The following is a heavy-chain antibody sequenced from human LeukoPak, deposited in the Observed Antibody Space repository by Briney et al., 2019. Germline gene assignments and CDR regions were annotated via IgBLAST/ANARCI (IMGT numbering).Heavy chain of an antibody. CDR2: ISSSSRYI. J-gene: IGHJ6*02. Sequence: GGPLRLSCAASGFTFSSYSMNWVRQAPGKGLEWVSSISSSSRYIYYADSVKGRFTISKDNAKNSLYLQMNSLRAEDTAVYYCARFDYYGMDVWGQGTTVTVSS. CDR3: ARFDYYGMDV. CDR1: GFTFSSYS. V-gene: IGHV3-21*01.